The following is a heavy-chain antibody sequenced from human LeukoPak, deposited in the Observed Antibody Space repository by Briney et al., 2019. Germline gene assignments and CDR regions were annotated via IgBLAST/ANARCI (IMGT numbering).Heavy chain of an antibody. CDR2: ISSSGSTI. D-gene: IGHD3-10*01. J-gene: IGHJ4*02. CDR1: GFTLSSYE. V-gene: IGHV3-48*03. CDR3: VLLSLTPG. Sequence: GGCLRLSCAASGFTLSSYEMNSVRQAPGKGLEWVSYISSSGSTIYYADSVKGRFTIYRHNAKNSLYLQMNSLRAEDTAVYYCVLLSLTPGWGQGTLVTVSS.